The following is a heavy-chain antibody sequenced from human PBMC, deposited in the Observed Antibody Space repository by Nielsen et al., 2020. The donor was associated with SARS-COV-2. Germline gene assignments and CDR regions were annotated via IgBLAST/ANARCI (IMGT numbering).Heavy chain of an antibody. V-gene: IGHV4-4*07. D-gene: IGHD3-3*01. J-gene: IGHJ4*02. CDR3: ARRVTIFGVVDVIDY. Sequence: SETLSLTCTVSGGSISSYYWSWIRQPAGKGLEWIGRIYTSGSTNYNPSLKSRVTMSVDTSKNQFSLKLSSVTAADTAVYYCARRVTIFGVVDVIDYWGQGTLVTVSS. CDR1: GGSISSYY. CDR2: IYTSGST.